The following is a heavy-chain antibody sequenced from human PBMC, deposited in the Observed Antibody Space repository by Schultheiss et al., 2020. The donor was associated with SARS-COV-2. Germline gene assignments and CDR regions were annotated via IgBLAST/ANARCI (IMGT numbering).Heavy chain of an antibody. J-gene: IGHJ6*02. V-gene: IGHV4-59*12. D-gene: IGHD3-9*01. Sequence: SQTLSLTCTVSGGSISSYYWSWIRQPPGKGLEWIGYIYYSGNTYYNPSLKSRVTISVDGSKNQFSLRLSSVTAADTAVYYCARAPTYYDILTASYYYYGLDVWGRGTTVTVSS. CDR2: IYYSGNT. CDR1: GGSISSYY. CDR3: ARAPTYYDILTASYYYYGLDV.